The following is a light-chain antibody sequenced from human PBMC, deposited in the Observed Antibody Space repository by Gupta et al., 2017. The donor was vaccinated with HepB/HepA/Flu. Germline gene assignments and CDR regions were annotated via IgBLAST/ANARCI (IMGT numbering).Light chain of an antibody. Sequence: DIQMTQSPSSLSASVGDRVNITCRSGQVIGNYLAWFQQKPGKGPKLLIYYSSKLQSGVPSGFSGSDSGTYFTLTINNLQPEDVATYYCQNENSAPFTFGHGTKVD. CDR2: YSS. J-gene: IGKJ3*01. CDR3: QNENSAPFT. CDR1: QVIGNY. V-gene: IGKV1-27*01.